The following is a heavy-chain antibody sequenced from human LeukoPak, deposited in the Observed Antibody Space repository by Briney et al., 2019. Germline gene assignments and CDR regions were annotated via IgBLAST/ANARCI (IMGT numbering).Heavy chain of an antibody. D-gene: IGHD6-6*01. V-gene: IGHV3-66*01. J-gene: IGHJ4*02. Sequence: HTGGSLRLSCAASGVTVSSSYMSWVRQAPGKGLGWVSLIYSGGSTYYPDSVRGRFTISRDNSKNTMFLQMNSLRAEDTAVYYCARVIAARHFDYWGQGTLVTVSS. CDR1: GVTVSSSY. CDR2: IYSGGST. CDR3: ARVIAARHFDY.